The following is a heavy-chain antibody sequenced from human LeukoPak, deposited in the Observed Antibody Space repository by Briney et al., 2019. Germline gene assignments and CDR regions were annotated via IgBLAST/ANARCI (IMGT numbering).Heavy chain of an antibody. CDR3: ARVLGYYYDSSGYYSLSFGY. CDR2: INPNSGGT. V-gene: IGHV1-2*02. CDR1: GYTLTGYY. D-gene: IGHD3-22*01. J-gene: IGHJ4*02. Sequence: ASVKVPCKASGYTLTGYYMHWVRQAPGQGLEWMGWINPNSGGTNYAQKFQGRVTMTRDTSISTAYMELSRLRSDDTAVYYCARVLGYYYDSSGYYSLSFGYWGQGTLVTVSS.